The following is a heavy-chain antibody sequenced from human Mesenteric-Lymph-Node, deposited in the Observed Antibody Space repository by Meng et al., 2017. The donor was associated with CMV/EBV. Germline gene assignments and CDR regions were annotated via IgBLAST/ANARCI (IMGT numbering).Heavy chain of an antibody. V-gene: IGHV4-34*01. CDR3: ARGEFIWAAAGKSCPFDY. D-gene: IGHD6-13*01. Sequence: ESLKISCAVYGGSFSGYYWSWIRQPPGKGLEWIGEINHSGSTNYNPSLKSRVTISVDTSKNQFSLKLSSVTAADTAVYYCARGEFIWAAAGKSCPFDYWGQGTLVTVSS. J-gene: IGHJ4*02. CDR1: GGSFSGYY. CDR2: INHSGST.